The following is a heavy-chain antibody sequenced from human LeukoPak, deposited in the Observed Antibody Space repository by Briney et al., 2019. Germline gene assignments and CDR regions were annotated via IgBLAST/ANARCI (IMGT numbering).Heavy chain of an antibody. CDR2: LYNSGST. D-gene: IGHD6-6*01. CDR1: GGSISSYY. CDR3: ASLARGGNWFDP. Sequence: SETLSLTCTVSGGSISSYYWSWIRQPPGKGLEWIGYLYNSGSTNYNPSLKSRVTISVDTSKNQFSLKLSSVTAADTAVYYCASLARGGNWFDPWGQGTLVTVSS. V-gene: IGHV4-59*12. J-gene: IGHJ5*02.